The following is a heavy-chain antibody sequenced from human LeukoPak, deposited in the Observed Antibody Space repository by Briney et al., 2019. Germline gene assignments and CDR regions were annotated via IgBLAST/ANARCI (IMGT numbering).Heavy chain of an antibody. D-gene: IGHD7-27*01. CDR1: GFTVSSNY. V-gene: IGHV3-66*02. CDR2: IYSGGST. CDR3: ARDSPGDLGY. J-gene: IGHJ4*02. Sequence: GGSLRLSCAASGFTVSSNYMSWVRQAPGKGLEWVSVIYSGGSTYYADSVKGRFAISRDNSKNTLYLQMNSLRAEDTAVYYCARDSPGDLGYWGQGTLVTVSS.